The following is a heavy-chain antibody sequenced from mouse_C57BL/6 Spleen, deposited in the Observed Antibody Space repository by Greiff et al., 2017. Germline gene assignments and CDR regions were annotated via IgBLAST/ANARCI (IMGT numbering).Heavy chain of an antibody. D-gene: IGHD2-3*01. CDR2: IYPGSGST. Sequence: QVQLKQPGAELVKPGASVKMSCKASGYTFTSYWITWVKQRPGQGLEWIGDIYPGSGSTNYNEKFKSKATLTVDTSSSTAYMQLSSLTSEDSAVYYGARGYDSDGGGFDYWGQGTTLTVSS. V-gene: IGHV1-55*01. J-gene: IGHJ2*01. CDR1: GYTFTSYW. CDR3: ARGYDSDGGGFDY.